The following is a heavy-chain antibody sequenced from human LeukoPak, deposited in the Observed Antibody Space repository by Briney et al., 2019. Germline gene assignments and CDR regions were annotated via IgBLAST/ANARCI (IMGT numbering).Heavy chain of an antibody. D-gene: IGHD3-16*01. CDR3: AREVGPLYDYVWGEFLYPRHWFDP. CDR2: INPNSGGT. V-gene: IGHV1-2*02. CDR1: GYTFTGYY. J-gene: IGHJ5*02. Sequence: ASVKVSCKASGYTFTGYYMHWVRQAPGQGLEWMGWINPNSGGTNYAQKFQGRVTMTRDTSTSTAYMELSRLRSDDTAVYYCAREVGPLYDYVWGEFLYPRHWFDPWGQGTLVTVSS.